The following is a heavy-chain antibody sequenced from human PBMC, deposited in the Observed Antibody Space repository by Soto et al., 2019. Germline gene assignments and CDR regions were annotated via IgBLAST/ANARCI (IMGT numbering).Heavy chain of an antibody. CDR3: AKDSGSSGYYYY. Sequence: PGGSLRLSCAASGFTFSSYAMSWVRQAPGKGLEWVSTISGSGGSTYYADSVKGRFTISRDNSKNTLYLQMNSLRAEDTAVYYCAKDSGSSGYYYYWGQGTLVTVSS. CDR1: GFTFSSYA. J-gene: IGHJ4*02. D-gene: IGHD3-22*01. V-gene: IGHV3-23*01. CDR2: ISGSGGST.